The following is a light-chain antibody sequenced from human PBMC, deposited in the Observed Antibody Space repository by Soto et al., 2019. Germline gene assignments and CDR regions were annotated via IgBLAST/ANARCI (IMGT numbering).Light chain of an antibody. CDR1: SSDVGAYNY. CDR3: CSYTSSSTRV. Sequence: QSALTQPASVSGSPGQSFTISCTGTSSDVGAYNYVSWYQQHPGKAPKLMIYEVSNRPSGVSNRFSGSKSGNTASLTISGLQAEDEADYYCCSYTSSSTRVFGGGTKLTVL. J-gene: IGLJ3*02. CDR2: EVS. V-gene: IGLV2-14*01.